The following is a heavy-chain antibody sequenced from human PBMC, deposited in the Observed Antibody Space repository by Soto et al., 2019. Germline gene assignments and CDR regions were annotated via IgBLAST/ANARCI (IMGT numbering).Heavy chain of an antibody. CDR2: ISSSSSYT. Sequence: QVQLVESGGGLVKPGGSLRLSCAASGFTFSDYYMSWIRQAPGKGLEWVSYISSSSSYTNYADSVKGRFTISRDDAKNSLYLQMNSLRAEDTAVYYCASNRDKYCSSTSCYPGQVDYWGQGTLVTVSS. D-gene: IGHD2-2*01. J-gene: IGHJ4*02. CDR3: ASNRDKYCSSTSCYPGQVDY. V-gene: IGHV3-11*05. CDR1: GFTFSDYY.